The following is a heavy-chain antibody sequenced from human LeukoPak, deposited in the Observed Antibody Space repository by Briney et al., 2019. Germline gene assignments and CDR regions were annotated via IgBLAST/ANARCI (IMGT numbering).Heavy chain of an antibody. Sequence: PGGSLRLSCAASGFTFDDYGMSCVRQAPGKGLEWVSGINWNGGSTGYADSVKGRFTISRDNAKNSLYLQMNSLRAEDTALYYCARVPVTYYYYSSGYFQSNAFDIWGQGTMVTVSS. J-gene: IGHJ3*02. CDR1: GFTFDDYG. D-gene: IGHD3-22*01. CDR2: INWNGGST. V-gene: IGHV3-20*04. CDR3: ARVPVTYYYYSSGYFQSNAFDI.